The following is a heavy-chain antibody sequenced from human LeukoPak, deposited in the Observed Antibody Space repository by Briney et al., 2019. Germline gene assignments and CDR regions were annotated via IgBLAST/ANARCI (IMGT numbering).Heavy chain of an antibody. CDR3: ARDREGSSWYGGINWFDP. D-gene: IGHD6-13*01. CDR1: GYTFTSYG. Sequence: ASVKVSCRASGYTFTSYGISWVRQAPGQGLEWMGWISAYNGNTNYAQKLQGRVTMTTGTSTSTAYMELRSLRSDDTAVYYCARDREGSSWYGGINWFDPWGQGTLVTVSS. CDR2: ISAYNGNT. J-gene: IGHJ5*02. V-gene: IGHV1-18*04.